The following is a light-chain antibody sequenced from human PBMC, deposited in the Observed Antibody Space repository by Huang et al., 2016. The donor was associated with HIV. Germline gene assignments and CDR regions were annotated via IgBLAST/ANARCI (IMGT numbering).Light chain of an antibody. CDR3: QQSYSTPPEGT. Sequence: DIQMTQSPSSLSASVGDRVTITCRASQSISSYLNWYQQKPGKAPNLLIYAASSLQSGVPSRFSGSGSGTDFTLTISSLQPEDFATYYCQQSYSTPPEGTFGPGTKVEIK. CDR1: QSISSY. CDR2: AAS. J-gene: IGKJ1*01. V-gene: IGKV1-39*01.